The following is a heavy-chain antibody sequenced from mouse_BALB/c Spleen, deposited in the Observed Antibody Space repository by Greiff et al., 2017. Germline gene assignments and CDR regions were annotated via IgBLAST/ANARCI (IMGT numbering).Heavy chain of an antibody. CDR2: ISSGSSTI. Sequence: EVKLMESGGGLVQPGGSRKLSCAASGFTFSSFGMHWVRQAPEKGLEWVAYISSGSSTIYYADTVKGRFTISRDNPKNTLFLQMTSLRSEDTAMYYCARWAIHGGAYWGQGTLVTVSA. CDR3: ARWAIHGGAY. V-gene: IGHV5-17*02. D-gene: IGHD1-1*02. J-gene: IGHJ3*01. CDR1: GFTFSSFG.